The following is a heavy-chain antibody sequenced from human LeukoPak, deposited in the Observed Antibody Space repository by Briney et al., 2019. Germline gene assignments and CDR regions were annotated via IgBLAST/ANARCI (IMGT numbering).Heavy chain of an antibody. J-gene: IGHJ3*02. CDR3: ARVRSVGGNPHAFNI. CDR1: GFTFSSYA. Sequence: MSGGSLRLSCAASGFTFSSYAMSWVRQAPGKGLEWVSAITATSLHIYYADSVKGRFTISRDNAKNSLYLQMNSLRVEDTALYYCARVRSVGGNPHAFNIWGQGTMVTVSS. V-gene: IGHV3-21*01. D-gene: IGHD4-23*01. CDR2: ITATSLHI.